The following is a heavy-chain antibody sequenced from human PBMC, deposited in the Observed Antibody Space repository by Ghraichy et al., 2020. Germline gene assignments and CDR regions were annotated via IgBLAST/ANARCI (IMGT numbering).Heavy chain of an antibody. D-gene: IGHD1-7*01. CDR2: IKSKTDGGTT. CDR1: GFTFSNAW. V-gene: IGHV3-15*01. Sequence: GGSLRLSCAASGFTFSNAWMSWVRQAPGKGLEWVGRIKSKTDGGTTDYAAPVKGRFTISRDDSKNTLYLQMNSLKTEDTAVYYCTTQEEGITGTTGLDTAMACFDYWGQGTLVTVSS. J-gene: IGHJ4*02. CDR3: TTQEEGITGTTGLDTAMACFDY.